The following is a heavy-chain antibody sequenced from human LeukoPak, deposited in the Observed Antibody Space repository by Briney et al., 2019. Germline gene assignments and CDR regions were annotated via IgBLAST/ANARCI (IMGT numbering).Heavy chain of an antibody. CDR3: ASGRGVGATTIDY. Sequence: GGSLRLSCAASGFTFSSYSMNWVRQAPGKGLEWVSSISSSSSYIYYADSVKGRFTISRDNAKNSLYLQMNSLRAEDTAVYYCASGRGVGATTIDYWGQGTLVTVSS. CDR2: ISSSSSYI. V-gene: IGHV3-21*01. CDR1: GFTFSSYS. J-gene: IGHJ4*02. D-gene: IGHD1-26*01.